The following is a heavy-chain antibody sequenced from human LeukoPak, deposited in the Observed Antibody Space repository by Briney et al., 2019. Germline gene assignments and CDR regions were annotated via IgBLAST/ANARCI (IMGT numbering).Heavy chain of an antibody. CDR1: GGSFSGYY. J-gene: IGHJ4*02. Sequence: SETLPLTCAVYGGSFSGYYWSWIRQPPGKGLEWIGEINHSGSTNYNPSLKSRVTISVDTSKNQFSLKLSSVTAADTAVYYCARRASRIFGVVTNFDYWGQGTLVTVSS. V-gene: IGHV4-34*01. D-gene: IGHD3-3*01. CDR2: INHSGST. CDR3: ARRASRIFGVVTNFDY.